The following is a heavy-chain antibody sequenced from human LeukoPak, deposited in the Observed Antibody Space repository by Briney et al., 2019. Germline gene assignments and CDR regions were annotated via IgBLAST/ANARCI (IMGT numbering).Heavy chain of an antibody. Sequence: SETLSLTCAVSGGSISSGSYSWSWIRQPPGKGLEWIGYIYPRGSTYYNPSLKSRVILSLDKSANEFSLNLSSVTATDTAVYYCARFSPRAMGNYLDFWGQGTLVTVSS. V-gene: IGHV4-30-2*01. J-gene: IGHJ4*02. CDR3: ARFSPRAMGNYLDF. CDR2: IYPRGST. D-gene: IGHD7-27*01. CDR1: GGSISSGSYS.